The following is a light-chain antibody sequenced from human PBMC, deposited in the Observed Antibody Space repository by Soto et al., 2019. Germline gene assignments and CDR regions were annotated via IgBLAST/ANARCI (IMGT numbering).Light chain of an antibody. CDR2: EVS. J-gene: IGLJ1*01. Sequence: QSALTQPDSVSGSPGQSITISCTGTSSGIGGYKHVSWYQQHLVRAPKLMIYEVSNRPSGVSNRFSGSKSGNTASLTISGLQAEDEADYYCSSSTPSSTQVFGTGTKLTVL. V-gene: IGLV2-14*01. CDR1: SSGIGGYKH. CDR3: SSSTPSSTQV.